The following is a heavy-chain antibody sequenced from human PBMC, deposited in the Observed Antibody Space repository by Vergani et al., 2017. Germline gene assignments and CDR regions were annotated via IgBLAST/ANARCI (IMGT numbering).Heavy chain of an antibody. J-gene: IGHJ4*02. Sequence: QVQLVESGGGVVQRGGSLRLSCATSGFTLSNYDMQWIRQGPGKGLEFVAFIQFDGSTQYYADSVKGRFTLSRDFSKNTLYLQMNSLRTDDTATYYCAKHFRGWGIDYWGQGPQVIVSS. CDR3: AKHFRGWGIDY. D-gene: IGHD3-16*01. CDR2: IQFDGSTQ. V-gene: IGHV3-30*02. CDR1: GFTLSNYD.